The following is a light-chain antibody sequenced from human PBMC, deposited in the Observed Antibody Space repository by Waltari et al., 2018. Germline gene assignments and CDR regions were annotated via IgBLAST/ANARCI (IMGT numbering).Light chain of an antibody. CDR3: QQANSFPFT. Sequence: DIQMTQSPSSVSASVGDTVTITCRASQCISTWLAWYQQKPGRAPNRLIYAASSLQSGVPSRFSGSGSGTDFTLTISSLQPEDFATYYCQQANSFPFTFGPGTKVDIK. CDR2: AAS. J-gene: IGKJ3*01. CDR1: QCISTW. V-gene: IGKV1-12*01.